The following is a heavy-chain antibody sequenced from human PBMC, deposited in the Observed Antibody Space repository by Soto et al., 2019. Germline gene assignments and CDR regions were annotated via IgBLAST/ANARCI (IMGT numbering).Heavy chain of an antibody. CDR2: VNPNSGNT. Sequence: ATVKVSCQASGYTFTSYDINWVPPATGQGLEWVGWVNPNSGNTGYAQKFQGRVTMTKNTSTSTAYMELSSLTSEDTAVYYCAREGYSCSSGPRGNWFDPWCQETLVTLSS. D-gene: IGHD6-6*01. CDR3: AREGYSCSSGPRGNWFDP. J-gene: IGHJ5*02. CDR1: GYTFTSYD. V-gene: IGHV1-8*01.